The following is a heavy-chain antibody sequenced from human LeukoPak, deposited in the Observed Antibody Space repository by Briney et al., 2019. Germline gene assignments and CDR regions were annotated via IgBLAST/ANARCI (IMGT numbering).Heavy chain of an antibody. D-gene: IGHD5-24*01. J-gene: IGHJ4*02. CDR2: IYYSGNT. CDR3: MRHEEEDGYNAKPFDF. CDR1: GGSISNSNYY. Sequence: PSETLSLTCTVSGGSISNSNYYWGWVRQPPGKGLEWIGTIYYSGNTYYTPSLKSRVTISVDTSKNHFSLRLSSVTAADTAVYFCMRHEEEDGYNAKPFDFWGQGTLVTVSS. V-gene: IGHV4-39*01.